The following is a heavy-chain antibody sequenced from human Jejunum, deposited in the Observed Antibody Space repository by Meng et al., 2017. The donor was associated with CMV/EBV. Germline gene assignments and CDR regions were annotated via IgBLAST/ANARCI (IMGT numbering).Heavy chain of an antibody. V-gene: IGHV3-30-3*01. CDR2: ISYDGSNK. Sequence: CAASGVSVNSHAMHWVRQAPGKGLEWVAMISYDGSNKYYTDSVQGRFTISRDNSKNTLSLQMNNLRDEDTAVYYCASEIGPRNFDHWGQGALVTVSS. J-gene: IGHJ4*02. CDR1: GVSVNSHA. CDR3: ASEIGPRNFDH.